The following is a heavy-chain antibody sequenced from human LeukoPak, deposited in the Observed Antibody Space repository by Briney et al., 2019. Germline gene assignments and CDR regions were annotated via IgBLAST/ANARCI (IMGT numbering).Heavy chain of an antibody. V-gene: IGHV1-58*01. Sequence: GTSVKVSCKASGFTFTSSAVQWVRQARGQRLEWIGWIVVGSGNTNYAQKFQERVTITRDMSTSTAYMELSSLRSEDMAVYYCAATTYCSSTSCPDLYYYYGMDVWGKGTTVTVSS. CDR3: AATTYCSSTSCPDLYYYYGMDV. J-gene: IGHJ6*04. CDR1: GFTFTSSA. CDR2: IVVGSGNT. D-gene: IGHD2-2*01.